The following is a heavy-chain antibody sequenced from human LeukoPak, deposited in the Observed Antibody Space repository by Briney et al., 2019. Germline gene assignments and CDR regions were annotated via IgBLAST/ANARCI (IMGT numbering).Heavy chain of an antibody. J-gene: IGHJ6*02. CDR3: AKELWFGESHYGMDV. CDR2: ISYDGSNK. D-gene: IGHD3-10*01. Sequence: GGSLRLSCAASGFTFSSYGMHWVRQAPGKGLEWVAVISYDGSNKYYADSVKGRFTISRDNSKNTLYLQMNSLRAEDTAVYYCAKELWFGESHYGMDVWGQGTTVTVSS. CDR1: GFTFSSYG. V-gene: IGHV3-30*18.